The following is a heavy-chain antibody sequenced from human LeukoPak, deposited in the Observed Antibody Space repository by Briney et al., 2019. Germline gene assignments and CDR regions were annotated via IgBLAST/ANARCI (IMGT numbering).Heavy chain of an antibody. Sequence: GGSLRLSCEASGFTFSGYAVSWVRQAPGKGLEWVSGFGTDGNTHYAESVRGRFDISRDTSKTTVYLQMNSLRAEDTAVYYCARDPSRGLYYFDHWGQGTLVTVSS. J-gene: IGHJ4*02. V-gene: IGHV3-23*01. CDR1: GFTFSGYA. CDR2: FGTDGNT. CDR3: ARDPSRGLYYFDH. D-gene: IGHD3/OR15-3a*01.